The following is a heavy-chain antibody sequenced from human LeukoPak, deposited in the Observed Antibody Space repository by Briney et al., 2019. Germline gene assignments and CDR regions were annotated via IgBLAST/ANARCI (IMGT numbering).Heavy chain of an antibody. D-gene: IGHD2-15*01. CDR3: ARSGGSVYAPFDY. J-gene: IGHJ4*02. CDR1: GGSISSSSYY. V-gene: IGHV4-39*01. CDR2: MFYVGDT. Sequence: SETLSLTCTVSGGSISSSSYYWGWIRQPPGKELQWIGNMFYVGDTYYNPSLKSRLTMSVDTSKNQLYLRLGSVTAADTAVYYCARSGGSVYAPFDYWGQGIQVIVSS.